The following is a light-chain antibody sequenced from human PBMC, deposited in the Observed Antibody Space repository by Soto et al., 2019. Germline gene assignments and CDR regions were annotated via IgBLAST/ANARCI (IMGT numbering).Light chain of an antibody. CDR3: QQYGTSLFT. J-gene: IGKJ4*01. CDR1: QSAYSSY. Sequence: ELVLTQSPGTLSLSPGDRATLSCRSSQSAYSSYLSWYQQKPGQAPRLLIYGASNRATGIPDRFSGGGSGTDFTLTISGLEPEDFAVYYCQQYGTSLFTFGGGTKVDIK. CDR2: GAS. V-gene: IGKV3-20*01.